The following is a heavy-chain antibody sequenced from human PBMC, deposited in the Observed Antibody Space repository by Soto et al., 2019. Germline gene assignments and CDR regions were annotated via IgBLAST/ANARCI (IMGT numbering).Heavy chain of an antibody. D-gene: IGHD3-9*01. CDR3: AKGSLTGLDAFDI. Sequence: ASLKVSCQASGDTFTSYDINWVRQATGQGLELMGWMNPDSGNTGYAQKFQGRVTMTRNTSISTAYMELSSLRSEDTAVYYCAKGSLTGLDAFDIWGQGTMVTVSS. CDR1: GDTFTSYD. J-gene: IGHJ3*02. V-gene: IGHV1-8*01. CDR2: MNPDSGNT.